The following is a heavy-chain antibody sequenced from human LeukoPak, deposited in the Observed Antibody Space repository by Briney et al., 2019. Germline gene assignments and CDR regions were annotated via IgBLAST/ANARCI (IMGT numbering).Heavy chain of an antibody. V-gene: IGHV4-59*01. CDR1: GGSISSYY. J-gene: IGHJ5*02. Sequence: NPSETLSLTCTVSGGSISSYYWSWIRQPPGKGLEWIGYIYYSGSTNYNPSLKSRVTISVDTSKNQFSLKLSSVTAADTAVYYCARGSIGGNSGVVLYNWFDPWGQGTLVTVSS. D-gene: IGHD4-23*01. CDR2: IYYSGST. CDR3: ARGSIGGNSGVVLYNWFDP.